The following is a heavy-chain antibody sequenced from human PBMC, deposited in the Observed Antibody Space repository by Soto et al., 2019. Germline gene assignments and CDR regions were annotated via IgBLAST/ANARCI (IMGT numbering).Heavy chain of an antibody. D-gene: IGHD3-3*01. CDR2: ISGSGGST. CDR1: GFTVSSYA. CDR3: ARDTTYYDFWSGYPLYYYYGMDV. V-gene: IGHV3-23*01. Sequence: GESRRLAWAASGFTVSSYAMSWVRQAPGKGLEWVSAISGSGGSTYYADSVKGRFTISRDNSKNTLYLQMNSLRAEDTAVYYCARDTTYYDFWSGYPLYYYYGMDVWGQGTTVTVSS. J-gene: IGHJ6*02.